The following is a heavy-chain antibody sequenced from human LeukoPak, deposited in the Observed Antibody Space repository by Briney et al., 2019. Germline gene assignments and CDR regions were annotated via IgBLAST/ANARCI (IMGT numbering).Heavy chain of an antibody. CDR2: VRFDGSDK. V-gene: IGHV3-33*01. J-gene: IGHJ4*02. D-gene: IGHD3-3*01. CDR3: ARDLYDYYLDY. CDR1: GFSFSHYG. Sequence: GGSLRLSCVASGFSFSHYGMHWVRRAPGKGLEWVAGVRFDGSDKYHEDSVKGRFTISRDTSKNTVYLQMDSLRDDDTAVYYCARDLYDYYLDYWGQGTLVTVSS.